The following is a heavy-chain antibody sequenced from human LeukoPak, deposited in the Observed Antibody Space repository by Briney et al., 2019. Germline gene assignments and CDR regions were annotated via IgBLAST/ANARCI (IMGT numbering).Heavy chain of an antibody. CDR3: AREPITIFGVDEGPRHAFDI. V-gene: IGHV1-18*01. Sequence: GASVKVSCKASGYTFTSYGISWVRQAPGQGLEWMGWISAYNGNTNYAQKLQGRVTMTTDTSTSAAYMELRSLRSDDTAVYYCAREPITIFGVDEGPRHAFDIWGQGTMVTVSS. CDR1: GYTFTSYG. CDR2: ISAYNGNT. J-gene: IGHJ3*02. D-gene: IGHD3-3*01.